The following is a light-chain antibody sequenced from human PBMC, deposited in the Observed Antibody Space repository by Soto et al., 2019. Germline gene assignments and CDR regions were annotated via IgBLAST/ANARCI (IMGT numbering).Light chain of an antibody. CDR1: QSISRW. Sequence: DIQMTQAPSTRSASVVGRGTSTCRASQSISRWLAWYQQKSGKAPKLLIYDASTFESGVPSRFSGRGSGTQFTLTIRSLQPDDFATYYCQPYNTFSGTFGPGTKVEI. CDR3: QPYNTFSGT. CDR2: DAS. J-gene: IGKJ1*01. V-gene: IGKV1-5*01.